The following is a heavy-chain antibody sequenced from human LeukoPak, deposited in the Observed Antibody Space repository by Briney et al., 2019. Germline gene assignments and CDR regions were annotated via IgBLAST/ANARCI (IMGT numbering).Heavy chain of an antibody. CDR2: INHSGST. D-gene: IGHD3-10*01. CDR3: ARPYYYGSGSYVG. Sequence: PSETLSLTCAVYGGSFSGYYWSWIRQPPGKGLEWIGEINHSGSTNYNPSLKSRVTISVDMSKNQFSLKLSSVTAADTAVYYCARPYYYGSGSYVGWGQGTLVTVSS. J-gene: IGHJ4*02. V-gene: IGHV4-34*01. CDR1: GGSFSGYY.